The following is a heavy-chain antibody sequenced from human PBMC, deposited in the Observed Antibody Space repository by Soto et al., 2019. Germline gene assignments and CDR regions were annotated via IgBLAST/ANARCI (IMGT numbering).Heavy chain of an antibody. CDR1: GGTFSNSV. V-gene: IGHV1-69*13. Sequence: ASVKVSCKASGGTFSNSVISWVRQAPGQGLEWMGGSIPIFGTANYAQTFQGRVTIIADESTSTAYMELTSLRSEDTAVYYCVRAPMLVGVTPYENYFDSWGQGTLVTVSS. J-gene: IGHJ4*02. CDR2: SIPIFGTA. CDR3: VRAPMLVGVTPYENYFDS. D-gene: IGHD3-3*01.